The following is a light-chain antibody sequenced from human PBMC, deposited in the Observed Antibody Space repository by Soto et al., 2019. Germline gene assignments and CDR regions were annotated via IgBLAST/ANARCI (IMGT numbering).Light chain of an antibody. V-gene: IGKV1-5*03. CDR3: QHYNSYSEA. CDR1: QTISSW. CDR2: KAS. J-gene: IGKJ1*01. Sequence: DIQMTQSPSTLSGSVGDRVTITCRASQTISSWLAWYQQKPGKAPTLLIYKASTLKSGVPSRFSGSGSGTESTLTISSLQPDDFATYYCQHYNSYSEAFGQGTKVEL.